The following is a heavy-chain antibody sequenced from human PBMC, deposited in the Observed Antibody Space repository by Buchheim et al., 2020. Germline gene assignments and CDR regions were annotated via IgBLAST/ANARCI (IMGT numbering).Heavy chain of an antibody. D-gene: IGHD3-3*01. CDR1: GFTFSNYG. CDR3: AKEGRFTEWYYDY. CDR2: IADDGGAK. Sequence: QVHLVESGGGLVQPGDSLRLSCGASGFTFSNYGIHWLRKAPGKGLEWVAAIADDGGAKVYAVSVKGRFTLSRDNSKNMVYLQMNSLRPDDSALYFCAKEGRFTEWYYDYWGQGTL. J-gene: IGHJ4*02. V-gene: IGHV3-30*18.